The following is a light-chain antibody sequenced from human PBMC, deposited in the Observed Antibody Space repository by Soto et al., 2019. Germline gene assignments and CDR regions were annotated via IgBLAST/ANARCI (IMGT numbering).Light chain of an antibody. CDR1: QSINNF. V-gene: IGKV1-39*01. Sequence: DIQMTQSVSSLTASLGDRVTITCRASQSINNFLNWYQQKPGQAPKLLMYSATTLLGGVPSRFSGSGSGTDFSLTISSLQPEDFATYYCQQSFSIPQTFGQGTKVEI. J-gene: IGKJ1*01. CDR3: QQSFSIPQT. CDR2: SAT.